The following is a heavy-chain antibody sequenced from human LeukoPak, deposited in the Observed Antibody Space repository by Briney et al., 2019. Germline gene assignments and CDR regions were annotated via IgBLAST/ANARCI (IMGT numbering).Heavy chain of an antibody. J-gene: IGHJ5*02. CDR2: IYYSGST. V-gene: IGHV4-39*01. D-gene: IGHD6-13*01. Sequence: SETLSLTCTVSGGSISSSRYYWGWIRQPPGKGLEWIGSIYYSGSTYYNPSLKSRVTISVDTSKNQFSLKLSSVTAADTAVYYCARGIAAAGFDPWGQGTLVTVSS. CDR3: ARGIAAAGFDP. CDR1: GGSISSSRYY.